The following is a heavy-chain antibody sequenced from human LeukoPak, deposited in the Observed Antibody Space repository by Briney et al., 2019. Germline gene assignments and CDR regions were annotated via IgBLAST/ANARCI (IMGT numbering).Heavy chain of an antibody. CDR2: IIPILGIA. J-gene: IGHJ3*02. CDR3: AREGKLDDAFDI. CDR1: GGTFSSYA. Sequence: SVKVSCKASGGTFSSYAISWVRQAPGQGLEWMGRIIPILGIANYAQKFQGRVTITADKSTSTAYMELSSLRSEDTAVYYCAREGKLDDAFDIWGQGTMVTVSS. D-gene: IGHD1-7*01. V-gene: IGHV1-69*04.